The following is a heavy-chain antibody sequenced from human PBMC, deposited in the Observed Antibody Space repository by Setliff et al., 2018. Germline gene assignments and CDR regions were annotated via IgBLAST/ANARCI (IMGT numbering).Heavy chain of an antibody. D-gene: IGHD4-17*01. CDR3: AITMTTGVDFFDY. V-gene: IGHV4-4*07. CDR1: GGSISSYY. CDR2: IYIGGSA. Sequence: SETLSLTCTVSGGSISSYYWSWSRQPAGKGLEWIGHIYIGGSANYNPSLKSRVTMSIDTSKNQFSLKLNSVTAADTAVYYCAITMTTGVDFFDYWGQGTLVTVSS. J-gene: IGHJ4*02.